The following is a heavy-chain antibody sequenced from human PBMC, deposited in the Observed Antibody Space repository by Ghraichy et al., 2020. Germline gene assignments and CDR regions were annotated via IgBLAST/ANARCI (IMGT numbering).Heavy chain of an antibody. J-gene: IGHJ4*02. Sequence: ASVPFSFPASGYTFPFYYMHCFVQAPGQGLEWMGWINPNSGGTNYAQKFQGRVTMTRDTSISTAYRSLSRLRSDDTAVYYCARGGVYSSSSVDLNWGQGTLVTVSS. V-gene: IGHV1-2*02. CDR1: GYTFPFYY. D-gene: IGHD6-6*01. CDR3: ARGGVYSSSSVDLN. CDR2: INPNSGGT.